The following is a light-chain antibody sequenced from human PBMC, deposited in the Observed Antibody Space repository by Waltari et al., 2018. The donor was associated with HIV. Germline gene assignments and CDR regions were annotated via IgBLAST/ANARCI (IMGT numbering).Light chain of an antibody. J-gene: IGLJ2*01. CDR1: NSGSKS. CDR3: QVWDTNTDQYVI. CDR2: HDT. V-gene: IGLV3-21*01. Sequence: SYVLTQPPSVSVAPVKTSTITCGGENSGSKSIHWYQKQPGQAPVMVIYHDTDRPSGIPDRFSGSNSEDTATLTIRRVEAGDEADYFCQVWDTNTDQYVIFGGGTNLAV.